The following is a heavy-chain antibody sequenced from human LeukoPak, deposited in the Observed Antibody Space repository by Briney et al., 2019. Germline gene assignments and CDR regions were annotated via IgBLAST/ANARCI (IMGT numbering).Heavy chain of an antibody. D-gene: IGHD3-9*01. CDR2: IRSSDGAI. Sequence: GGSLRLSCAASGFTFRLYSMNWVRQAPGKGLEWVSYIRSSDGAIAYADSVKGRFTISRDDAKNSLYLQMNSLRDEDTAVYYCATDRDWAFDYWGQGTLITVSS. CDR3: ATDRDWAFDY. CDR1: GFTFRLYS. V-gene: IGHV3-48*02. J-gene: IGHJ4*02.